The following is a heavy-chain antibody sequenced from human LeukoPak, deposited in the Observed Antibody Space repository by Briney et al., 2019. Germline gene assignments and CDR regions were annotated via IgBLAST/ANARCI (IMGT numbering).Heavy chain of an antibody. CDR2: INPSGGST. D-gene: IGHD3-10*01. Sequence: GASVKVSCKASGYTFTSYYMHWVRQAPGQGLEWMGIINPSGGSTSYAQKFQGRVTMTRDTSTSTVYMELSSLRSEDTAVYYCARKPAGPPITMVRGVLDAFDIWGQGTMVTVSS. J-gene: IGHJ3*02. CDR3: ARKPAGPPITMVRGVLDAFDI. CDR1: GYTFTSYY. V-gene: IGHV1-46*01.